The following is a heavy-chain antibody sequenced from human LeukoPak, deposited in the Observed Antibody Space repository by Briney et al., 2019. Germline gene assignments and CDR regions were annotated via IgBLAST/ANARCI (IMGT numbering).Heavy chain of an antibody. V-gene: IGHV1-24*01. CDR3: ATEPTVTRNWFDP. CDR1: GYTFTIYY. J-gene: IGHJ5*02. D-gene: IGHD4-17*01. Sequence: ASVKVSCKASGYTFTIYYMHWVQQAPGKGLEWMGGFDPEDGETIYAQKFQGRVTMTEDTSTDTAYMELSSLRSEDTAVYYCATEPTVTRNWFDPWGQGTLVTVSS. CDR2: FDPEDGET.